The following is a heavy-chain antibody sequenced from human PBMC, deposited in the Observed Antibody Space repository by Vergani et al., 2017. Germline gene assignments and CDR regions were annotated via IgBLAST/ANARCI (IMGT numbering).Heavy chain of an antibody. Sequence: QVQLQQWGAGLLKPSETLSLTCAVYGGSFSGYYWSWIRQPPGKGLEWIGEINHSGSTNYNPSLKSRVTISVDTSKNQFSLKLSSVTAADTAVYYCARRPGWLRPGASYYFDYWGQGTLVTVSS. V-gene: IGHV4-34*01. J-gene: IGHJ4*02. CDR3: ARRPGWLRPGASYYFDY. CDR2: INHSGST. CDR1: GGSFSGYY. D-gene: IGHD5-12*01.